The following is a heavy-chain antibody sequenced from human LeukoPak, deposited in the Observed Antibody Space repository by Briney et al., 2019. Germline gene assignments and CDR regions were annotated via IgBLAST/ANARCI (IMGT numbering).Heavy chain of an antibody. CDR3: ARQPVAADYYFDY. CDR2: IYPGDSDT. CDR1: GYSFTSYW. J-gene: IGHJ4*02. D-gene: IGHD6-13*01. V-gene: IGHV5-51*01. Sequence: GESLKISCKGSGYSFTSYWIGWVRQMPGKGLVWMGIIYPGDSDTRYSPSFQGQVTISADKSISTAYLQWSSLKASDTAMYYCARQPVAADYYFDYWGQGTLVTVSS.